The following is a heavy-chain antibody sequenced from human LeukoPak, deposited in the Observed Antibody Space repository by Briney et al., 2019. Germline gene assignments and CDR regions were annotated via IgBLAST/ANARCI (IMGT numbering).Heavy chain of an antibody. CDR3: ARYYCSGGSCHQYYFDY. V-gene: IGHV4-39*01. CDR1: GGSISSRSYY. Sequence: SETLSLTCTVSGGSISSRSYYWGWVRQPPGKGLEWIGNIYYSGSTYYNPSLKSRVTISVDTSKNQFSLTLSSVTAADTAVYYCARYYCSGGSCHQYYFDYWGQGTLVTVSS. D-gene: IGHD2-15*01. J-gene: IGHJ4*02. CDR2: IYYSGST.